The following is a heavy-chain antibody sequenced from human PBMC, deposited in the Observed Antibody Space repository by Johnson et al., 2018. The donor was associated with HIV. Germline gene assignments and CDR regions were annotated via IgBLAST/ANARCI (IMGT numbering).Heavy chain of an antibody. CDR2: IYSGGTT. CDR3: ARDRGDMVRGGAAFDI. V-gene: IGHV3-53*01. J-gene: IGHJ3*02. Sequence: VQLVESGGGLIQPGGSLRLSCTASGLTVSSNYMSWVRQAPGKGLEWVSVIYSGGTTSHADSVKGRFTISRDNSKNTLYLQMNSLRAEDTAVYYCARDRGDMVRGGAAFDIWGQGTMVTVSS. D-gene: IGHD3-10*01. CDR1: GLTVSSNY.